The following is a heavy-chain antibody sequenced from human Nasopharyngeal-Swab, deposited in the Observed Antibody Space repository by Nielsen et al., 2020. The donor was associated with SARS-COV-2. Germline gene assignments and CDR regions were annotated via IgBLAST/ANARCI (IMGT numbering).Heavy chain of an antibody. D-gene: IGHD2-2*01. Sequence: WIRQPPGKGLEWIGEINHSGSTNYNPSLKSRVTISVDTSKNQFSLKLSSVTAADTAVYYCARIEDCSSTSCYDDGDDWGKGKRGNVSS. CDR2: INHSGST. J-gene: IGHJ6*04. V-gene: IGHV4-34*01. CDR3: ARIEDCSSTSCYDDGDD.